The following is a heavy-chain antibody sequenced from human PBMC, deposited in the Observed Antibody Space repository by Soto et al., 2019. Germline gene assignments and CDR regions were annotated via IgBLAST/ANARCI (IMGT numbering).Heavy chain of an antibody. V-gene: IGHV4-4*02. D-gene: IGHD6-13*01. CDR2: IHSEGST. CDR1: GGSISSDTW. J-gene: IGHJ4*02. Sequence: QVQLQESGPGLMKPSGTLSLVCAVSGGSISSDTWCTWVRQPPGKGLEWIGEIHSEGSTNHNASLESRVTITIHKSKNQCSLGLSSLTAADTAVYYCATRTRQPVWGQGTLVTVSS. CDR3: ATRTRQPV.